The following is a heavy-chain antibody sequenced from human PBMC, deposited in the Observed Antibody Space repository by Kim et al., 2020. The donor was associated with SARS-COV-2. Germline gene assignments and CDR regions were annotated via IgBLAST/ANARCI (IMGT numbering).Heavy chain of an antibody. CDR3: APTYYYDSSGYYYRLGWFDP. D-gene: IGHD3-22*01. CDR2: IYWDDDK. Sequence: SGPTLVNPTQTLTLTCTFSGFSLSTSGVGVGWIRQPPGKALEWLALIYWDDDKRYSPSLKSRLTITKDTSKNQVVLTMTNMDPVDTATYYCAPTYYYDSSGYYYRLGWFDPWGQGTLVTVSS. J-gene: IGHJ5*02. CDR1: GFSLSTSGVG. V-gene: IGHV2-5*02.